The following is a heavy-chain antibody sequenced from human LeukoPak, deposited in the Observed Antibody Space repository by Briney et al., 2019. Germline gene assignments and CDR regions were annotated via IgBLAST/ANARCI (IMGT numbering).Heavy chain of an antibody. Sequence: GGSLRLSCAASGFTFDDYGMSWVRQAPGKGLEWVSGINWNGGSTGYADSVKGRFTISRDDSKNTLYLQMNSLRAEDTAVYYCAKTHWATVTNNWFDPWGQGTLVTVSS. CDR2: INWNGGST. J-gene: IGHJ5*02. V-gene: IGHV3-20*04. CDR3: AKTHWATVTNNWFDP. D-gene: IGHD4-17*01. CDR1: GFTFDDYG.